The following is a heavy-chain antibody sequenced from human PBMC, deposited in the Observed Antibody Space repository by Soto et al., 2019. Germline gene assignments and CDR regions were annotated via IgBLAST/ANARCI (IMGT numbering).Heavy chain of an antibody. V-gene: IGHV1-69*13. CDR3: ANNEVGVTMIAHGFDAFDI. Sequence: VASVKVSCKASGGTFSSYAISWVRQAPGQGLEWMGGIIPIFGTANYAQKFQGRVTITADESTSTAYMELSSLRSEDTAVYYCANNEVGVTMIAHGFDAFDIWGQGTTVTVSS. D-gene: IGHD3-22*01. CDR2: IIPIFGTA. CDR1: GGTFSSYA. J-gene: IGHJ3*02.